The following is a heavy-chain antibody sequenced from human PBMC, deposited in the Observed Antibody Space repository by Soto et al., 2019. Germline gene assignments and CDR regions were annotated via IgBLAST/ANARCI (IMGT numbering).Heavy chain of an antibody. CDR3: ARTYVVVTAIDY. Sequence: SETLSLTCTVSGGSVSSGSYYWSWIRQPPGKGLEWIGYIYYSGSTNYNPSLKSRVTISVDTSKNQFSLKLSPVTAADTAVYYCARTYVVVTAIDYWGQGTLVTVSS. CDR1: GGSVSSGSYY. V-gene: IGHV4-61*01. D-gene: IGHD2-21*02. J-gene: IGHJ4*02. CDR2: IYYSGST.